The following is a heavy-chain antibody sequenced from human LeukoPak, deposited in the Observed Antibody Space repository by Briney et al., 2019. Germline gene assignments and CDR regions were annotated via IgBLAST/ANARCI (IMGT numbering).Heavy chain of an antibody. CDR1: GFTFSSYS. CDR2: ISSSSSYI. J-gene: IGHJ3*02. D-gene: IGHD3-22*01. V-gene: IGHV3-21*01. CDR3: ARGSRVFAHYDSSGYYSAFDM. Sequence: GGSLRLSCAASGFTFSSYSMNWVRQAPGKGLEWVSSISSSSSYIYYADSVKGRFTISRDNAKNSLYLQMNSLRAEDTAVYYCARGSRVFAHYDSSGYYSAFDMWGQGTMVTVSS.